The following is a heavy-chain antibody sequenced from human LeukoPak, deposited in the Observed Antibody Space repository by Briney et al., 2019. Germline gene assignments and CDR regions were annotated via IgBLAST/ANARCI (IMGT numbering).Heavy chain of an antibody. V-gene: IGHV1-2*02. CDR3: ARELISGDWTWDI. Sequence: ASVKVSCKASGYTFTGYYMHWVRQAPGQGLEWMGWINPNSGGTNYAQKFQGRVTMTRDTSISTACMELSSLRSEDTAVYYCARELISGDWTWDIWGQGTMVTVSS. D-gene: IGHD2-21*02. CDR1: GYTFTGYY. CDR2: INPNSGGT. J-gene: IGHJ3*02.